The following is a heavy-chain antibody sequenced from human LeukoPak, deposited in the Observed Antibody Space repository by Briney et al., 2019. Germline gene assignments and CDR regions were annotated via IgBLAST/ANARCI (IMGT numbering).Heavy chain of an antibody. J-gene: IGHJ6*03. V-gene: IGHV3-48*03. D-gene: IGHD4-17*01. Sequence: GGSLRLSCAVSGFSLTTYEMDWIRQAPGKGLEWVAYTDSNSETTHYADSVKGRFIISRDNAKNSLYLQMNSLRVEDTAVYYCARDATTELGTVYMDVWGKGTTVTISS. CDR2: TDSNSETT. CDR1: GFSLTTYE. CDR3: ARDATTELGTVYMDV.